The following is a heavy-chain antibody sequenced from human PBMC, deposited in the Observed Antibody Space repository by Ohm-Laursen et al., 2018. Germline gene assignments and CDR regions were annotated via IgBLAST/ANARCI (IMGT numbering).Heavy chain of an antibody. V-gene: IGHV4-59*01. Sequence: SQTLSLTWTVSGGSITNYLWIWVRQPPGKGLESIAYIDYSGTTNYNPSLKSRVSMSLDTSKNQFSLRLTSVNAADTAVYYCARLRFGTSWYEGYNWLDPWGQGTLVTVSS. CDR2: IDYSGTT. D-gene: IGHD6-13*01. CDR1: GGSITNYL. J-gene: IGHJ5*02. CDR3: ARLRFGTSWYEGYNWLDP.